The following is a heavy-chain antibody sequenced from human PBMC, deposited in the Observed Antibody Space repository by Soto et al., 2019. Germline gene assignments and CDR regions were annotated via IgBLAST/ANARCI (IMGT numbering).Heavy chain of an antibody. CDR1: GFTFSSYW. D-gene: IGHD3-3*01. CDR2: SNSDVTNT. CDR3: ARGQYYDFWSGYGGFVL. J-gene: IGHJ4*02. V-gene: IGHV3-74*01. Sequence: PGGSLRLSCAASGFTFSSYWMHWVRQVPGRGLAWVSRSNSDVTNTGYADSVKGRFTISRDNAKSTLYLQMNSLTAEDTAVYYCARGQYYDFWSGYGGFVLWGRGTLVTVSS.